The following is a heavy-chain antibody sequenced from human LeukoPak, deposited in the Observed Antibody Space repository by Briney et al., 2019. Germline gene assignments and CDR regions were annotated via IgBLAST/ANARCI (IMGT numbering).Heavy chain of an antibody. CDR2: ISSSNSYI. CDR1: GFTFSSYS. J-gene: IGHJ4*02. V-gene: IGHV3-21*01. CDR3: ARDSQLAYCSGGSCYRGNYFDY. D-gene: IGHD2-15*01. Sequence: GGSLILSCAASGFTFSSYSMNWVRQAPGKGLEWVSSISSSNSYIYYADSVKGRFTISRDNAKNSLYPQMNSLRAEDTAVYYCARDSQLAYCSGGSCYRGNYFDYWGQGTLVTVSS.